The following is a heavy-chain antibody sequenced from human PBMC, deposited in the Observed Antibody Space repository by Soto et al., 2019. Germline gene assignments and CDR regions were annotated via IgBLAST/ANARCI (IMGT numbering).Heavy chain of an antibody. CDR3: ATHDYGYYVGVRAMDV. V-gene: IGHV4-39*01. J-gene: IGHJ6*03. CDR1: GGSISSSSYY. Sequence: SETLSLTCTVSGGSISSSSYYWGWIRQPPGKGLEWIGSIYYSGSTYYNPSLKSRVTISVDTSKNQFSLKLSSVTAADTAVYYCATHDYGYYVGVRAMDVWGKGTTVTVSS. D-gene: IGHD4-17*01. CDR2: IYYSGST.